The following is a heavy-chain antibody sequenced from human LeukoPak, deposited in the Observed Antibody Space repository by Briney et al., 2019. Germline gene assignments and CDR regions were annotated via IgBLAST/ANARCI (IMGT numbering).Heavy chain of an antibody. J-gene: IGHJ4*02. CDR1: GYTFTGYH. CDR2: INPNSGGA. CDR3: AREEVN. Sequence: GASVKVSRKASGYTFTGYHMHWLRQAPGQGLEWMGRINPNSGGANYAQKFQGRVTMTRDTSISTAYMELNSLTSDDTAVYYCAREEVNWGQGTLVTVSS. V-gene: IGHV1-2*06.